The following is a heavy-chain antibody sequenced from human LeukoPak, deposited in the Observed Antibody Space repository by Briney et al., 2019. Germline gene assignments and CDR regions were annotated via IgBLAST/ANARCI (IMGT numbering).Heavy chain of an antibody. V-gene: IGHV3-73*01. D-gene: IGHD1-26*01. J-gene: IGHJ4*02. CDR1: GFSFSGSA. CDR2: IRTRPDSYAT. CDR3: ASSGSYYCDN. Sequence: GGSLRLSCAASGFSFSGSAIHWVRQASGKGLEGVGRIRTRPDSYATGYAASVKGRFTISRDDSKNTAYLQMNSLITEDTAVYYCASSGSYYCDNWGQGTLVTVSS.